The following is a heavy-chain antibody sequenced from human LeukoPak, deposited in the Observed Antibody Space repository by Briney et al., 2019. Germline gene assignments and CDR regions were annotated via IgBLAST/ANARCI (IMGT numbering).Heavy chain of an antibody. CDR2: IYYSGNT. D-gene: IGHD1-26*01. V-gene: IGHV4-39*07. J-gene: IGHJ4*02. CDR3: ARDCCGDYYGYYFDY. CDR1: GGSISSSSYY. Sequence: SETLSLTCTVSGGSISSSSYYCGWIRQPPGKGLEWIGSIYYSGNTYYNPSLKSRVTMSVDTSKNQFSLKLSSVTAADTAVYYCARDCCGDYYGYYFDYWGQGTLVTVSS.